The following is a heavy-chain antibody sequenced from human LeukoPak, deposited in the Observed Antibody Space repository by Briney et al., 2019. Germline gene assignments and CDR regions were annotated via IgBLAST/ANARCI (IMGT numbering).Heavy chain of an antibody. D-gene: IGHD3-22*01. CDR3: VRLRRNNDRSGYYYYYDY. CDR2: ISVRSNYK. Sequence: GGSLTLSCAASGYTFSDFSVNWVRQAPGKGLEWVSSISVRSNYKYYADSVRGRFTISRDDARDSLFLQMNSLRAEDTAVYFCVRLRRNNDRSGYYYYYDYWGQGTLVTVSS. V-gene: IGHV3-21*01. J-gene: IGHJ4*02. CDR1: GYTFSDFS.